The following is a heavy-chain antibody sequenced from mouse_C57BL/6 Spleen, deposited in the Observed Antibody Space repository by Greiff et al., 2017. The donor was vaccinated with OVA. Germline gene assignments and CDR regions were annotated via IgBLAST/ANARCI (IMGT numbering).Heavy chain of an antibody. CDR2: ISYSGNT. V-gene: IGHV3-1*01. CDR1: GYSITSGYD. J-gene: IGHJ3*01. CDR3: ARGSKSPWFAY. D-gene: IGHD2-5*01. Sequence: EVQRVESGPGMVKPSQSLSLTCTVTGYSITSGYDWHWIRHFPGNKLEWMGYISYSGNTNYNPSLKSRISITHDTSKNHFFLKLNSVTTEDTATYYCARGSKSPWFAYWGQGTLVTVSA.